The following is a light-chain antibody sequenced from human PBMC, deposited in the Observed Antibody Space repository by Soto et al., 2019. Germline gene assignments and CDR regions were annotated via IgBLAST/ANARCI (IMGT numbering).Light chain of an antibody. V-gene: IGLV2-14*01. CDR3: SSYTGNSIVL. Sequence: QSALTQAASVSGSLGQSITISCTGTSSDVGGYNYVSWYQQLPGKAPKLMIYDVSNRPSGVSNRFSGSKSGNTASLTISGLQAEDEADYYCSSYTGNSIVLFGGGTQLTVL. J-gene: IGLJ7*01. CDR1: SSDVGGYNY. CDR2: DVS.